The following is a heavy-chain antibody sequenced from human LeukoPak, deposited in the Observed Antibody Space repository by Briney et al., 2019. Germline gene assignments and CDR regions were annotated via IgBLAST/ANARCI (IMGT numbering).Heavy chain of an antibody. Sequence: PSETLSLTCTVSGGSISSYYWSWIRQPPGNGLEWIGYIYYSGSTNYNPSLKSRVTISVDTSKNQFSLKLSSVTAADTAVYYCARLEMATNLGDYFDYWGQGTLVTVSS. CDR1: GGSISSYY. CDR2: IYYSGST. V-gene: IGHV4-59*08. CDR3: ARLEMATNLGDYFDY. J-gene: IGHJ4*02. D-gene: IGHD5-24*01.